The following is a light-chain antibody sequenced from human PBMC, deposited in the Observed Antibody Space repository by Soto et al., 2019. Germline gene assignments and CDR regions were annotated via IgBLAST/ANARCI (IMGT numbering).Light chain of an antibody. CDR2: GAS. CDR1: QSLAGNY. Sequence: DIVLTQSPGTLSLSPGETATLSCRASQSLAGNYLAWYQQKPGQAPRLLISGASSRATGIPDRFSGSGSGTDFTLTISGLEPEDFAVYYCQQYVSKTTFGPRTKVDIK. J-gene: IGKJ3*01. CDR3: QQYVSKTT. V-gene: IGKV3-20*01.